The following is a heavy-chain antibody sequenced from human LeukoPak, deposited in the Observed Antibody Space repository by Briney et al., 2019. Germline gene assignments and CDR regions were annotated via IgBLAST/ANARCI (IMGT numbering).Heavy chain of an antibody. CDR2: IYYSGST. D-gene: IGHD5-18*01. Sequence: SETLSLTCTVYGGSFSGYYWSWIRQPPGKGLEWIGYIYYSGSTNYNPSLKSRVTISVDTSKNQFSLKLSSVTAADTAVYYCARGQGYSYGTFDYWGQGTLVTVSS. J-gene: IGHJ4*02. CDR1: GGSFSGYY. V-gene: IGHV4-59*01. CDR3: ARGQGYSYGTFDY.